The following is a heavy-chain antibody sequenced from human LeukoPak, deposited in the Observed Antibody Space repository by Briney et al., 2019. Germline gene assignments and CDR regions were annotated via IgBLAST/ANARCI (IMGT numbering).Heavy chain of an antibody. CDR3: ARGNATATIRVTDY. V-gene: IGHV1-2*02. J-gene: IGHJ4*02. Sequence: ASVKVSCKASGYNLIAYYIHWVRQAPGQGLEWMGWLNPNSGVTNYAQKFQGRVTMTRDTSISTAYMELSSLRSDDTAVYYCARGNATATIRVTDYWGQGTLVTVSS. CDR1: GYNLIAYY. D-gene: IGHD5-24*01. CDR2: LNPNSGVT.